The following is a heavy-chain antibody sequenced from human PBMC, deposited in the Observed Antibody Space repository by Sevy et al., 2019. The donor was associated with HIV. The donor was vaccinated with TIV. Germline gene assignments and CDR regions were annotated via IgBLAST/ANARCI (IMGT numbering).Heavy chain of an antibody. CDR3: AKTLQKLPFHPHYFDY. D-gene: IGHD2-21*02. V-gene: IGHV3-23*01. J-gene: IGHJ4*02. Sequence: GGCLRLSCGVSGFALRSYTMNWVRQAPGKGLEWVASISATGGSTYYADSVKGRFTISRYVSKSTLYLQMNSLTAEDTAMFYCAKTLQKLPFHPHYFDYWGQGTLVTVSS. CDR2: ISATGGST. CDR1: GFALRSYT.